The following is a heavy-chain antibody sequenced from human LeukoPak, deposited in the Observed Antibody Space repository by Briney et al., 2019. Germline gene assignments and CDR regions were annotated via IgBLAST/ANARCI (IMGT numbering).Heavy chain of an antibody. D-gene: IGHD3-10*01. J-gene: IGHJ6*02. CDR1: GYIFTGHY. CDR3: ARDRLGLSNPGYYYYGMDV. Sequence: ASVKVSCKASGYIFTGHYLQWVRQAPGQGLEWMGWINPNSGGTQYAQRFQGRVTMTRETSIITAFMELRSLRSDDTAVYYCARDRLGLSNPGYYYYGMDVWGQGTTVTVSS. V-gene: IGHV1-2*02. CDR2: INPNSGGT.